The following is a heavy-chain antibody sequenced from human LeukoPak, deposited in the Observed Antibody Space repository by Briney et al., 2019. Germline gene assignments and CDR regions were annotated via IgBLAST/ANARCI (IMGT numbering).Heavy chain of an antibody. J-gene: IGHJ4*02. CDR1: GYTFTSYD. CDR3: TRDQRRLPLDY. Sequence: ASVKVSCKASGYTFTSYDINWVRQAPGQGLEWMGWMNPNSGNTGYAQKFQGRVTITRNTSISTAYMELSSLRSEDTAVYYCTRDQRRLPLDYWGQGTLVTVSS. V-gene: IGHV1-8*03. CDR2: MNPNSGNT. D-gene: IGHD5-24*01.